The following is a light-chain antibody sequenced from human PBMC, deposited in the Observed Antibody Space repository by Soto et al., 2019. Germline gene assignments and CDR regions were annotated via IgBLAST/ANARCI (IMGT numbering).Light chain of an antibody. Sequence: DIQMTQSPSTLSASVGDRVTITCRASQSISSWLAWYQQKPGKAPKLLIYDASSLESGVPSRFGGSGSETEFTLTSSSLQPDDIANYYCHQYNSYWAFGQGTRLEIK. V-gene: IGKV1-5*01. CDR3: HQYNSYWA. CDR1: QSISSW. J-gene: IGKJ5*01. CDR2: DAS.